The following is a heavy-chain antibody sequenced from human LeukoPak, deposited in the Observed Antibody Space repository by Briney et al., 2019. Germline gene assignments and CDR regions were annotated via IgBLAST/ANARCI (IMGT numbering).Heavy chain of an antibody. D-gene: IGHD5-24*01. CDR1: GFTFSSYE. V-gene: IGHV3-48*03. J-gene: IGHJ4*02. CDR3: ARTIEMATISYLDY. CDR2: ISSSDSTI. Sequence: GGSLRLSCEASGFTFSSYEMNWVRQAPGKGLEWVSYISSSDSTIYYADSVKGRFTISRDNAKNSLYLQMNSLRAGDTAVYYCARTIEMATISYLDYWGQGTLVTVSS.